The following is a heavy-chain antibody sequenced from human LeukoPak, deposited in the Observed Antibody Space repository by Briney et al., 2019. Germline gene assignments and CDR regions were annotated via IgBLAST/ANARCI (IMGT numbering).Heavy chain of an antibody. CDR1: GFTVSSNY. V-gene: IGHV3-53*01. D-gene: IGHD1/OR15-1a*01. J-gene: IGHJ4*02. CDR3: ARGTTGTTAVRDY. CDR2: IYSGGST. Sequence: GGSLRLSCAASGFTVSSNYMSWVRQAPGKGLEWVSVIYSGGSTYYADSVKGRFTISRDNSKNTLDLQMNSLRVEDTAVYYCARGTTGTTAVRDYWGQGTLVTVSS.